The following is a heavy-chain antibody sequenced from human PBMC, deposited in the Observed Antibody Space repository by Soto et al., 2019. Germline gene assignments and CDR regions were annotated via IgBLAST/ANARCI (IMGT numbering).Heavy chain of an antibody. V-gene: IGHV1-46*01. Sequence: QVQLVQSGAEVKKPGASVEVSCKASGYTFTTYYIHWVRHAPGQGLELMGVINPGGVSTKYAQKFQDRFTMTSDTATSTVYMDLSSLRSEDTAVYFCARGGNGDNVGYWYFDLWGRGTLVTVSP. CDR3: ARGGNGDNVGYWYFDL. CDR1: GYTFTTYY. CDR2: INPGGVST. D-gene: IGHD4-17*01. J-gene: IGHJ2*01.